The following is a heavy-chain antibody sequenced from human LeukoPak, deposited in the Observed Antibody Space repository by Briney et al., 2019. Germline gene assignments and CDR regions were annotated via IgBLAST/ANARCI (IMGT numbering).Heavy chain of an antibody. Sequence: SETLSLTCTVSGGSISSHYWSWIRQPPGEGLEWIGYIYYSGSTNYNPSLKSRVTISVDTSKNQFSLKLSSVTAADTAVYYCARGENPIWFDPWGQGTLVTVSS. V-gene: IGHV4-59*11. CDR3: ARGENPIWFDP. J-gene: IGHJ5*02. D-gene: IGHD3-16*01. CDR1: GGSISSHY. CDR2: IYYSGST.